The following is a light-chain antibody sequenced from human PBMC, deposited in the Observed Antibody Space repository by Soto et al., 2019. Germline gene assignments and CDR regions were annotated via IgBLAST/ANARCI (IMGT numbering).Light chain of an antibody. Sequence: EIVLTQSPGTLSLSPGERATLSCRASQSVTSNYLAWYQQKHGQAPRLLIYDASSRATGIPDRFSGSGSGTDFTLTISILEPEDFALYYCQQYGSAPPLYKFGQVTKLEIK. CDR1: QSVTSNY. CDR3: QQYGSAPPLYK. J-gene: IGKJ2*01. CDR2: DAS. V-gene: IGKV3-20*01.